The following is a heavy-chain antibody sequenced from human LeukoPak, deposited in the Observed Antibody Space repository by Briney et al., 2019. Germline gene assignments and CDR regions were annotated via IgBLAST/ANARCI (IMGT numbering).Heavy chain of an antibody. CDR3: ARDLNSYGYYFDY. D-gene: IGHD5-18*01. CDR2: ISYDGGNK. J-gene: IGHJ4*02. Sequence: PGRSLRLSCAASGFTFSHYGMHWVRQAPGKGLEWITFISYDGGNKYYADSVRGRFTISRDSSKNTLYLQMNSLRAEDTAVYYCARDLNSYGYYFDYWGQGTLVTVSS. V-gene: IGHV3-30*03. CDR1: GFTFSHYG.